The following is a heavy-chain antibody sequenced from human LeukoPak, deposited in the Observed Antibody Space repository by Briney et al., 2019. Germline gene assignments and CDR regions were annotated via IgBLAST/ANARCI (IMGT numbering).Heavy chain of an antibody. Sequence: SETLSLTCAVYGGSFSGYYWSWIRQPPGKGLEWIGEINHSGSTNYNPSLKSRVTISVDTSKNQFSLKLSSVTAADMAVYYCASGWWELPDYWGQGTLVTVSS. D-gene: IGHD1-26*01. CDR1: GGSFSGYY. CDR2: INHSGST. V-gene: IGHV4-34*01. J-gene: IGHJ4*02. CDR3: ASGWWELPDY.